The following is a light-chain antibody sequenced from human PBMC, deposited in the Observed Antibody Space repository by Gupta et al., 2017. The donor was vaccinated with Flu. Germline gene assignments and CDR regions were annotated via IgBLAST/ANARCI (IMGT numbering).Light chain of an antibody. CDR1: QRVSSSY. CDR3: QQYDSSLWT. V-gene: IGKV3-20*01. CDR2: GAS. J-gene: IGKJ1*01. Sequence: DNVLTQSPCTLPLSTGERANLSCRASQRVSSSYLAWYQQKPGQAPRLLIYGASSRATGIPDRFSGSGSGTDFTLTISRLEPEDFAVYYCQQYDSSLWTFGQGTKVEIK.